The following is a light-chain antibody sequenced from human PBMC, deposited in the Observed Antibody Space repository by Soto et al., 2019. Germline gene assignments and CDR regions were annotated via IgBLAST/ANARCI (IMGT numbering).Light chain of an antibody. J-gene: IGKJ5*01. CDR1: ESVRTY. CDR3: QQHNNWPT. Sequence: EIVMTQYPATLSVSPGERATLSCRASESVRTYLAWYQQKPGQSPRLLIYDASKRATGIPARFSGSGSGADFTLTISSLEPEDFAIYYCQQHNNWPTFGQGTRLEIK. CDR2: DAS. V-gene: IGKV3-11*01.